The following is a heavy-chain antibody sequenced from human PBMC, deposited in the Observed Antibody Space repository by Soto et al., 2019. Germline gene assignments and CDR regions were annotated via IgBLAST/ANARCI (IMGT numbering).Heavy chain of an antibody. V-gene: IGHV3-23*01. CDR1: GFTFMTYG. CDR3: AKDSGGESEN. Sequence: EVQLLESGGGLVQPGESLRLSCAASGFTFMTYGMSWLRQAPGKGLEWVSGITGSGDVTYYRDSVRGRFTISRDNSKNTVYLQMNSLRAEDTAVYYCAKDSGGESENWGQGTLVTVSS. J-gene: IGHJ4*02. D-gene: IGHD3-16*01. CDR2: ITGSGDVT.